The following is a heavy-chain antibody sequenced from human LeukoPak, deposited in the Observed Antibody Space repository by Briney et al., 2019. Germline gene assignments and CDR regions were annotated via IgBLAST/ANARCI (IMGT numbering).Heavy chain of an antibody. V-gene: IGHV3-23*01. Sequence: GGSLRLSCAASGFTFSSYALTWVRQAPGKGLEWVSAISGSGGTTYYADSVKGRFTISRDNAKNTLYLQMNSLRADDTAVYFCATAWSFWGQGTLVTVSS. D-gene: IGHD3-10*01. CDR3: ATAWSF. CDR1: GFTFSSYA. CDR2: ISGSGGTT. J-gene: IGHJ4*02.